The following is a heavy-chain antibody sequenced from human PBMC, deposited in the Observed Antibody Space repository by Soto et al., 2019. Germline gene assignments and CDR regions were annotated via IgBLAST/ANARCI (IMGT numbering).Heavy chain of an antibody. CDR2: IWSDGSKK. CDR3: ARDLSVAAPSD. Sequence: GGSLRLSCAASGFTFSNYGFHCVRQAPGKGLEWVAVIWSDGSKKDYADSVKGRFTISRDTSKNTLYLQMNSLRAEETAVYYCARDLSVAAPSDWGQGTLVTVSS. D-gene: IGHD6-6*01. J-gene: IGHJ4*02. V-gene: IGHV3-33*01. CDR1: GFTFSNYG.